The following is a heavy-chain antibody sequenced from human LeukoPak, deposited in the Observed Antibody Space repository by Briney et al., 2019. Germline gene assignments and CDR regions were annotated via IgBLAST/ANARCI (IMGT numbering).Heavy chain of an antibody. Sequence: GASVKVSCKASGGTFSSYAISWVRQAPGQGLEWMGGIIPIFGTANYAQRFQGRVTITADESTSTAYMELSSLRSEDTAVYYCARDNSVGSWDYWGQGTLVTVSS. V-gene: IGHV1-69*13. CDR1: GGTFSSYA. D-gene: IGHD4-23*01. J-gene: IGHJ4*02. CDR3: ARDNSVGSWDY. CDR2: IIPIFGTA.